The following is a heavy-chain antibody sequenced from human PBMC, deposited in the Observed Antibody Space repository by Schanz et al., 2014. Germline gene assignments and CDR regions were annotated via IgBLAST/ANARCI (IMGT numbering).Heavy chain of an antibody. Sequence: QVQLVQSGAEVKKPGASVRVSCKASGYSFTTYDVNWVRQATGQGLEWMGWMNPTTGNRGYAQNFQGRVTMTADKSTSTVYMEVSGLRSEDTAVYYCARGGFFDSTSFDSWGQGTLVTVSS. J-gene: IGHJ4*02. CDR1: GYSFTTYD. D-gene: IGHD2-2*01. V-gene: IGHV1-8*01. CDR2: MNPTTGNR. CDR3: ARGGFFDSTSFDS.